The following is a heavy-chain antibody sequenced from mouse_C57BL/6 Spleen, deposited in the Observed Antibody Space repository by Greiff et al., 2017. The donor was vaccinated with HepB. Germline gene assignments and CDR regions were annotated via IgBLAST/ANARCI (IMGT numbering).Heavy chain of an antibody. CDR2: ISDGGSYT. Sequence: EVHLVESGGGLVKPGGSLKLSCAASGFTFSSYAMSWVRQTPEKRLEWVATISDGGSYTYYPDNVKGRFTISRDNAKNNLYLQMSHLKSEDTAMYYCARDGYYPAWFAYWGQGTLVTVSA. D-gene: IGHD2-3*01. CDR3: ARDGYYPAWFAY. CDR1: GFTFSSYA. J-gene: IGHJ3*01. V-gene: IGHV5-4*01.